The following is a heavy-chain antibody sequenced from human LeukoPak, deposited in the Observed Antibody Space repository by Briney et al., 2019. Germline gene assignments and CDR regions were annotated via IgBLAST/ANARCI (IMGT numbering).Heavy chain of an antibody. CDR1: GGSVSSYY. V-gene: IGHV4-39*01. J-gene: IGHJ4*02. CDR2: IYYSGST. Sequence: SETLSLTCTVSGGSVSSYYWGWIRQPPGKGLEWIGSIYYSGSTYYNPSLKSRVTISVDTSKNQFSLKLSSVTAADTAVYYCARHPTYYDFWSGSPFDYWGQGTLVTVSS. D-gene: IGHD3-3*01. CDR3: ARHPTYYDFWSGSPFDY.